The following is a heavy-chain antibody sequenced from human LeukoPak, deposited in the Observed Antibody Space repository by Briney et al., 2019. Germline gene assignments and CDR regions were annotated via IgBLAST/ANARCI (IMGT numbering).Heavy chain of an antibody. D-gene: IGHD6-13*01. CDR1: GFTFTSSA. CDR2: IVVGSGNT. Sequence: SVKVSCKASGFTFTSSAMQWVRQARGQRLEWIGWIVVGSGNTNYAQKFQERVTITRDMSTSTAYMELSSLRSEDTAVYYCAAAVAAAGPWSLDHWGQGTLVTVSS. V-gene: IGHV1-58*02. J-gene: IGHJ4*02. CDR3: AAAVAAAGPWSLDH.